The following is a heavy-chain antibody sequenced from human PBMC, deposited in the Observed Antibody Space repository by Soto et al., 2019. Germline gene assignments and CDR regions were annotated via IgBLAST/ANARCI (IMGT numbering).Heavy chain of an antibody. CDR2: TYYRSKWYN. CDR3: ARDRAPRLNWFDP. Sequence: SQMLYRACTSSVERKSVDTAAWSSIRKSPSRGLEWLGRTYYRSKWYNDYAVSVKSRITINPDTSKNQFSLQLNSVTPEDTAVYYCARDRAPRLNWFDPWGQGTLVTV. CDR1: VERKSVDTAA. J-gene: IGHJ5*02. V-gene: IGHV6-1*01. D-gene: IGHD3-10*01.